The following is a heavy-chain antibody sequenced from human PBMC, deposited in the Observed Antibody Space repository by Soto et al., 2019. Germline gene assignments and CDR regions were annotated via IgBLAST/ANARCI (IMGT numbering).Heavy chain of an antibody. CDR2: IYYSGST. CDR1: GGSISSSSYY. Sequence: QLQLQESGPGLVKPSETLSLTCTVSGGSISSSSYYWGWIRQPPGKGLEWIGSIYYSGSTYYNPSLKSRVTTSVDTFNNQFSMKLSAVTAADTAVYYCARHLGYSSSWYAYYYYYMDVWGKGTTVTVSS. J-gene: IGHJ6*03. V-gene: IGHV4-39*01. CDR3: ARHLGYSSSWYAYYYYYMDV. D-gene: IGHD6-13*01.